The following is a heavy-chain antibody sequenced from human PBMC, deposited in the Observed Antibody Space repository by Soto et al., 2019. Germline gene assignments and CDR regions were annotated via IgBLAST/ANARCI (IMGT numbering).Heavy chain of an antibody. CDR1: GFTFSVFN. D-gene: IGHD3-22*01. Sequence: GGSLTLSCATSGFTFSVFNMNWVRQAPGKGLEWVSCFSSSSNSIYYSDSVKGRFTIARDNAKKSLYLQMNSLTVEDTAVYYCAGGGSIVVATRRLMDVWGKGTTVTVSS. CDR2: FSSSSNSI. V-gene: IGHV3-21*01. CDR3: AGGGSIVVATRRLMDV. J-gene: IGHJ6*03.